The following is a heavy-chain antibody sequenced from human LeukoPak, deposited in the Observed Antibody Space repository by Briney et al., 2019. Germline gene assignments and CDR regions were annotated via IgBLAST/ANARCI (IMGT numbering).Heavy chain of an antibody. D-gene: IGHD3-22*01. Sequence: SETLSLTCTVSGGSISGYYWSWIRQPAGKGLEWIGRIYTSGSTNYNPSLKSRVTMSVDTSKNQFSLKLSSVTAADTAMYYCASISYYYDSSGYFDYWGQGTLVTVSS. CDR1: GGSISGYY. J-gene: IGHJ4*02. CDR2: IYTSGST. V-gene: IGHV4-4*07. CDR3: ASISYYYDSSGYFDY.